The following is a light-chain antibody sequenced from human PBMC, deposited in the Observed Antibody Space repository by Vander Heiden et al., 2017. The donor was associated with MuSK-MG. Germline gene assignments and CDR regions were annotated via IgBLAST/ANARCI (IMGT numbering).Light chain of an antibody. V-gene: IGKV3-11*01. CDR1: QGISSY. CDR2: DAS. CDR3: QQRSNWPLT. Sequence: DIVLPHSPATLSLSAGERVTLSCRASQGISSYLAWYQQKPGQAPRLLIYDASNRATGIPARFSGSGSGTDFTLTISSLEPEDFAVYYCQQRSNWPLTFGGGTKVEIK. J-gene: IGKJ4*01.